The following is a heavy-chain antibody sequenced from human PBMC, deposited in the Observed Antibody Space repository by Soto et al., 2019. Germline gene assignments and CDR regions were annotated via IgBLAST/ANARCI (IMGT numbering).Heavy chain of an antibody. CDR2: IDHSGSS. V-gene: IGHV4-34*01. D-gene: IGHD3-3*01. CDR1: GGSFSGYY. J-gene: IGHJ6*03. Sequence: QVQLRQWGAGLLKPSDTLSLPCVVYGGSFSGYYWNWTRKPPGKGVAWIGEIDHSGSSNCNPFLTSRVTISVDTSKNQFCLKLNSMTAADTAVYFCARGQGVPINVPADDFWRLGRYYYMDVWGKGTPVTVYS. CDR3: ARGQGVPINVPADDFWRLGRYYYMDV.